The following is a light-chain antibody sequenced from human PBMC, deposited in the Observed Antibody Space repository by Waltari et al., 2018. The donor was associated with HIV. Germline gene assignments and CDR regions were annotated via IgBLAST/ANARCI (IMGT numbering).Light chain of an antibody. Sequence: SALTQPASVSGSPGQAITVSCTGSSRDVGRYNLVSWYQQHPGKAPKLMIYEDDKRPSGVSNRFSGSKSGNTASLTISGLQAEDEADYYCCSYAGSTTWLFGGGTKLTVL. J-gene: IGLJ3*02. CDR3: CSYAGSTTWL. V-gene: IGLV2-23*01. CDR2: EDD. CDR1: SRDVGRYNL.